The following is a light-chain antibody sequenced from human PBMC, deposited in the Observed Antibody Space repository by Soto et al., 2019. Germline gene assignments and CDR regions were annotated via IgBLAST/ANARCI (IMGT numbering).Light chain of an antibody. V-gene: IGKV1-33*01. Sequence: SQMTQSPSSLSASVGDRVTITCQASQDITNYLIWYQQKPGKAPKLLIYDASGLGTGVSSRCSGSGSGTHFTLTISSLQPEDIATYYCQQFDSVPCTFGQGTKLEIK. J-gene: IGKJ2*02. CDR3: QQFDSVPCT. CDR2: DAS. CDR1: QDITNY.